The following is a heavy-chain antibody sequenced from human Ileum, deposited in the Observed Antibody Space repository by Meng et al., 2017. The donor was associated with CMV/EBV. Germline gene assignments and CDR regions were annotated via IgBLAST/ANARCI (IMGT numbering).Heavy chain of an antibody. J-gene: IGHJ5*02. CDR3: ARAAARGVPVDL. CDR1: GGSLTSYY. V-gene: IGHV4-4*07. D-gene: IGHD3-10*01. CDR2: IHPTGTT. Sequence: HLQESGPRRLRPSETLSLTCTVTGGSLTSYYWTWIRQPAGKGLEWIGRIHPTGTTDDNPSLRSRVSMSLDKSKNQFSLKLTSVTAADTAVYYCARAAARGVPVDLWGQGTLVTVSS.